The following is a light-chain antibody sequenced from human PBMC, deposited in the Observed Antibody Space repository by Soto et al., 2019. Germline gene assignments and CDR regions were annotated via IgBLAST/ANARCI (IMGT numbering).Light chain of an antibody. V-gene: IGLV2-8*01. Sequence: QSALTQPPSASGSPGQSVTIPCAGTSTDVGEYNYVSWYQQHPGKVPKLIIFEVNKRPSGVPDRFSGSKSGDTASLTVSGLQAEDEADYYCSSYTSSSTRVFGGGTKLTVL. CDR1: STDVGEYNY. CDR2: EVN. CDR3: SSYTSSSTRV. J-gene: IGLJ2*01.